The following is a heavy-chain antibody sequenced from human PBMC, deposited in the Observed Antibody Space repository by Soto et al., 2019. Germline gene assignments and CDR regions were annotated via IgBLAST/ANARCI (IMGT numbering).Heavy chain of an antibody. J-gene: IGHJ4*02. Sequence: QSTGQRLEWMGWINAGNGNTKYSQKFQGRVTITRDTSASTAYMELSSLRSEDTAVYYCARVHYYGSGSYHDYWGQGTLVTVSS. V-gene: IGHV1-3*01. CDR2: INAGNGNT. D-gene: IGHD3-10*01. CDR3: ARVHYYGSGSYHDY.